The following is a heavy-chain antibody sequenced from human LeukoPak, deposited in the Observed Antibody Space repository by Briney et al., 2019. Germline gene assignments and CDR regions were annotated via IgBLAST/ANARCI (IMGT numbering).Heavy chain of an antibody. CDR2: IKQDGSEK. CDR1: GFTFSTYW. CDR3: AKGGVYSGYAFDP. D-gene: IGHD5-12*01. Sequence: GGSLRLSCAASGFTFSTYWMNWVRQAPGKGLEWVANIKQDGSEKYYVDSVKGRFTISRDNAKNSLYLQMNSLRAEDTAVYYCAKGGVYSGYAFDPWGQGTLVTVSS. V-gene: IGHV3-7*03. J-gene: IGHJ5*02.